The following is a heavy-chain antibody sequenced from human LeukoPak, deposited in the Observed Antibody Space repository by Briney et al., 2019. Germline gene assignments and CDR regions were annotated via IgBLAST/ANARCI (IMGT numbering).Heavy chain of an antibody. CDR2: ISWNSGSI. J-gene: IGHJ4*02. V-gene: IGHV3-9*01. CDR3: AKDFQYYDSSGYLDY. Sequence: PGGSLRLSCAASAFTFDDYAMHWVWHAPGKGLEWVSGISWNSGSIGYSDSVKGRFTISRDNAKNSLYLQMNSLRAEDTALYYCAKDFQYYDSSGYLDYWGQGTLVTVSS. D-gene: IGHD3-22*01. CDR1: AFTFDDYA.